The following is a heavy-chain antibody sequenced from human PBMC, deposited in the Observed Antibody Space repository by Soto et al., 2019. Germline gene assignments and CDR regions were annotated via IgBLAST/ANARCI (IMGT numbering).Heavy chain of an antibody. J-gene: IGHJ5*02. D-gene: IGHD2-2*03. V-gene: IGHV1-18*04. CDR2: ISAYNGNT. Sequence: ASVKVSCKASGYTFTSYGISWVRQAPGQGLEWMGWISAYNGNTNYAQKLQRRVTMTTGTSTSTAYMELRSLRSDDTAVYYCARTAMDIVVVPAASRWFDPWGQGTLVTVSS. CDR1: GYTFTSYG. CDR3: ARTAMDIVVVPAASRWFDP.